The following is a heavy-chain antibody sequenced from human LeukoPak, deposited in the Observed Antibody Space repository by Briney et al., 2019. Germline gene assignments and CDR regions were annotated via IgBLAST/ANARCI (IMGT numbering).Heavy chain of an antibody. CDR2: ISSNGGST. D-gene: IGHD3-22*01. J-gene: IGHJ6*02. V-gene: IGHV3-64*01. Sequence: PGGSLRLSCAASGFTFSSHAMHWVRQAPGKGLEYVSAISSNGGSTYYANSVKGRFTISRDNSKNTLYLQMGSLRAEDMAVYYCARAGRYYDSSGYYEYSCGMDVWGQGTTVTVSS. CDR3: ARAGRYYDSSGYYEYSCGMDV. CDR1: GFTFSSHA.